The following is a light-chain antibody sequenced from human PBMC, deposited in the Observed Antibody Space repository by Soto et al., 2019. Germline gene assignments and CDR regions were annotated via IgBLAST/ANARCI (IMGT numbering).Light chain of an antibody. V-gene: IGLV2-14*01. CDR1: SGDVGKYNY. CDR2: EVT. Sequence: HSVLTQPASVSGSPGQSITISCTGTSGDVGKYNYVSWYQQHPGKAPKLMIYEVTGRPSGVSNRFSGAKSGNTASLTISGLQAEDEADYYCSSYATTSHVFGTGTKLTVL. CDR3: SSYATTSHV. J-gene: IGLJ1*01.